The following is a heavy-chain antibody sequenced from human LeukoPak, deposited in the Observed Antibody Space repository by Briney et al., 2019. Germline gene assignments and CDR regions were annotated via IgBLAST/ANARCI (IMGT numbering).Heavy chain of an antibody. D-gene: IGHD1-26*01. CDR3: ARLWTPFRWALLRAYAFDI. CDR1: GGATSISSSC. Sequence: PLGTLSLSSAVSGGATSISSSCWGWVRQPPGKWLELVGCIYYSGSTYYNPSLKSRVTISVDTSKNQFSLKLSSVTAADTAVYYCARLWTPFRWALLRAYAFDIWGQGTMVTVSS. V-gene: IGHV4-39*01. J-gene: IGHJ3*02. CDR2: IYYSGST.